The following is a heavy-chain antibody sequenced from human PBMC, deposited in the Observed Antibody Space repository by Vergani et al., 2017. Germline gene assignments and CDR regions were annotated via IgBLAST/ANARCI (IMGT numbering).Heavy chain of an antibody. D-gene: IGHD2/OR15-2a*01. CDR2: IRYDGSSE. V-gene: IGHV3-30*02. CDR3: ANSVIAGNVGVAYFGMDV. Sequence: LVESGGGLVKPGGSLRLSCVAYGFRFSDAWMNWVRQAPGKGLEWVSFIRYDGSSEYYGDSVKGRFTISRDKSQNTVNLQMNSLRTEDTAVYFCANSVIAGNVGVAYFGMDVWGRGTTVTVSS. J-gene: IGHJ6*02. CDR1: GFRFSDAW.